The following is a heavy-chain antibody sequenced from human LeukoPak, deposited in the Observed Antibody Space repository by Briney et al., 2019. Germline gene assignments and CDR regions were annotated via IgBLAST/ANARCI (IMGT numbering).Heavy chain of an antibody. CDR3: AKALYGGHGY. Sequence: PGGSLRLSCAASGFTFSTYAVSWVRQAPGKGLECVSALSGNGNTIYYADSVKGRFTISRDNSKNTLSLQMNSLRAEDTAVYYCAKALYGGHGYWGQGTLVTVSS. CDR2: LSGNGNTI. V-gene: IGHV3-23*01. CDR1: GFTFSTYA. J-gene: IGHJ4*02. D-gene: IGHD4-23*01.